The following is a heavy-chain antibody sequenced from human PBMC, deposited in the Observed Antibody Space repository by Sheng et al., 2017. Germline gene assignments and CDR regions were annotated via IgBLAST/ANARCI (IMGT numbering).Heavy chain of an antibody. D-gene: IGHD2-2*01. V-gene: IGHV3-48*01. Sequence: EVQLVESGGGLVQPGGSLRLSCAASGFTFSSYSMNWVRQGPGKGLEWVSYISSSSSTIYYGDSVKGRFTISRDNAKNSLYLQMNSLRVEDTAVYYCARGGVRYCSSTSCSMYNWFDPWGQGTLVTVSS. CDR2: ISSSSSTI. J-gene: IGHJ5*02. CDR1: GFTFSSYS. CDR3: ARGGVRYCSSTSCSMYNWFDP.